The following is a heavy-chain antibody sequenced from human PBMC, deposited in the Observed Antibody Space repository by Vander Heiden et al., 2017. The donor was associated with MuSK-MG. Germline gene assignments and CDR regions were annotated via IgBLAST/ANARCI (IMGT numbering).Heavy chain of an antibody. CDR3: ARDPNGGAFDI. CDR2: INPDGSGK. V-gene: IGHV3-7*03. CDR1: GFAFSGYW. Sequence: EVQLVESGGGLVQPGGYLRLSCAASGFAFSGYWMSWGRQAPGKGLEWVANINPDGSGKYELDSVKGRCTIARDNAKNSLNLNMNSMRVEDTAVYYCARDPNGGAFDIWGQGTVVCVSS. J-gene: IGHJ3*02. D-gene: IGHD2-8*01.